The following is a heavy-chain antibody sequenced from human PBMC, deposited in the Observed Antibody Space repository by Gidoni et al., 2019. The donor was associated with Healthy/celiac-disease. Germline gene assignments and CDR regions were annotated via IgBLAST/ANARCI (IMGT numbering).Heavy chain of an antibody. V-gene: IGHV3-23*01. Sequence: EVQLLESGGGLVQPGGSLRLSCAASGFTFSSYAMSWVRQAPGKGMGCVSSISGSGVSTYYADSVKGRFTISRDNSKNTLYLQMNSLRAEDTAVYYCAKDYYDSSGTLYWGQGTLVTVSS. CDR2: ISGSGVST. J-gene: IGHJ1*01. CDR3: AKDYYDSSGTLY. CDR1: GFTFSSYA. D-gene: IGHD3-22*01.